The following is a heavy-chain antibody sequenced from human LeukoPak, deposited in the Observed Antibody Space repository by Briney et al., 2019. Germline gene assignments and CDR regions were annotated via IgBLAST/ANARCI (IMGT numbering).Heavy chain of an antibody. Sequence: GRSLRLSCAASRFTFSSYDMSWVRQAPGKGLEWVSGIRNYGGSTYYADSVKGRFTISRDNSKNTLYLQMNSLRAEDTAVYYCANPAPGVVYLYWGQGTLVTVSS. CDR2: IRNYGGST. CDR3: ANPAPGVVYLY. CDR1: RFTFSSYD. D-gene: IGHD2-8*02. V-gene: IGHV3-23*01. J-gene: IGHJ4*02.